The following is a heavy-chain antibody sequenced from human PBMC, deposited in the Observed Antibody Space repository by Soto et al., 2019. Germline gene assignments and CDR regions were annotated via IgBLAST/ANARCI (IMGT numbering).Heavy chain of an antibody. V-gene: IGHV3-15*01. J-gene: IGHJ6*03. D-gene: IGHD4-17*01. CDR2: IKSKTDGGTT. CDR1: GFTFSNAW. CDR3: TTVDDGDYVSYYYYMDV. Sequence: GGSLRLSCAASGFTFSNAWMSWVRQAPGKGLEWVGRIKSKTDGGTTDYAAPVKGRFTISRDDSKNTLYLQMNSLKTEDTAVYYCTTVDDGDYVSYYYYMDVWGKGTTVTVSS.